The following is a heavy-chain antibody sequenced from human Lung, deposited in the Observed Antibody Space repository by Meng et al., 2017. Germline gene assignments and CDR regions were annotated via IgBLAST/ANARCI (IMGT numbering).Heavy chain of an antibody. J-gene: IGHJ4*02. V-gene: IGHV4-4*02. CDR3: ARFDISSSGRGDY. D-gene: IGHD1-26*01. CDR2: IFHSGST. Sequence: VHRQGPGPVRVKPCGTLSLTCAVSGGSITRMTWWSWVRQTPGKGLEWFGEIFHSGSTNYNPPLESRVTISVDKSKNQFSLKVYSVTAADTATYYCARFDISSSGRGDYWGQGILVTVSS. CDR1: GGSITRMTW.